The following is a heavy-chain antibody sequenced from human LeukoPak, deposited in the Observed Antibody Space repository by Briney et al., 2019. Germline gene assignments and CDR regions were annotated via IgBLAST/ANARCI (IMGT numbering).Heavy chain of an antibody. D-gene: IGHD3-22*01. CDR1: GYTFTSYG. Sequence: GASVKVSCKASGYTFTSYGNSWVRQAPGQGLEWMGWISAYNGNTNYAQKLQGRVTMTTDTSTSTAYMELRSLRSDDTAVYYCAREGYYDSSGYFADWGQGTLVTVSS. CDR2: ISAYNGNT. J-gene: IGHJ4*02. V-gene: IGHV1-18*01. CDR3: AREGYYDSSGYFAD.